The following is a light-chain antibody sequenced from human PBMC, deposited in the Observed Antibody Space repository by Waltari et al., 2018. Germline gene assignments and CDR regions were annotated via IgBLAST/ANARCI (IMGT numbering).Light chain of an antibody. Sequence: QSALTQPASVSGSPGQSIPISCTGTSSYVGGYNYVSLYQQHPGKAPKLIIYDVSNRPSGVSNRFSGSKSGNTASLTISGLQAEDEADYYCSSYISSDTLELFGGGTSLTV. CDR3: SSYISSDTLEL. J-gene: IGLJ2*01. CDR2: DVS. CDR1: SSYVGGYNY. V-gene: IGLV2-14*03.